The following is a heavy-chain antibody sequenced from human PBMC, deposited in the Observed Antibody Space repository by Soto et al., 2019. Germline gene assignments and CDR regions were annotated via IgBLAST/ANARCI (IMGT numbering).Heavy chain of an antibody. CDR3: ARGPSYSDYSNDWFFDS. CDR1: GFTFSGYW. V-gene: IGHV3-7*03. CDR2: IKKDGTEK. Sequence: EVQLVESGGGFVQPGGSLRLACAASGFTFSGYWMTWVRQAPGKGLEWVADIKKDGTEKDYVDSVKGRFTISRDNDKKSVYLQMNGLTVEDTAVYRCARGPSYSDYSNDWFFDSWGQGALVTVSS. J-gene: IGHJ4*02. D-gene: IGHD3-9*01.